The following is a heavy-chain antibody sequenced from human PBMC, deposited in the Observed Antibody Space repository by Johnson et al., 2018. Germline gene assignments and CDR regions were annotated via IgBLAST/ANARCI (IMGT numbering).Heavy chain of an antibody. V-gene: IGHV3-33*01. CDR1: GFKFNSHG. CDR2: IWFAGRKR. D-gene: IGHD1-26*01. J-gene: IGHJ4*02. CDR3: GGDLHMGAFDFDN. Sequence: QVQLVESGGGAVQPGRSRRLSCVASGFKFNSHGMNWVRQTPGKGLERVAGIWFAGRKRLYGDAVSGRVTISRDDSKNTVYLDVNSLSPEDTAVYYCGGDLHMGAFDFDNWGQGTRITVSS.